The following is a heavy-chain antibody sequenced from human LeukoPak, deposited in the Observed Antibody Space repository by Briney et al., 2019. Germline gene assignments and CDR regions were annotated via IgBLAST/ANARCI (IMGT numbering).Heavy chain of an antibody. D-gene: IGHD1-14*01. CDR2: MNPNSGDT. J-gene: IGHJ6*03. CDR3: ARRSPEPYYYYYMDV. CDR1: GYTFTGYY. Sequence: ASVKVSCKASGYTFTGYYIHWVRQAPGQGPEWMGWMNPNSGDTKYAQKFQGRVSMTRDTSISTAYMELSSLRSEDTAVYYCARRSPEPYYYYYMDVWGKGTTVTVSS. V-gene: IGHV1-2*02.